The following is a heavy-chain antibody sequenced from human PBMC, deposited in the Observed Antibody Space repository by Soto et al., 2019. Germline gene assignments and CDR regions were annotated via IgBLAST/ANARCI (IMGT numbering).Heavy chain of an antibody. CDR1: GGSISSSSYY. D-gene: IGHD3-10*01. Sequence: QLQLQESGPGLVKPSETLSLTCTVSGGSISSSSYYWGWIRQPPGKGLEWIGSIYYSGSTYYNPSLKSRVTISVDTSKNQFSLKLTSLTAADTAVYYCAKGYNYGSGSRGVWFDPWGQGTLVTVSS. CDR2: IYYSGST. CDR3: AKGYNYGSGSRGVWFDP. J-gene: IGHJ5*02. V-gene: IGHV4-39*01.